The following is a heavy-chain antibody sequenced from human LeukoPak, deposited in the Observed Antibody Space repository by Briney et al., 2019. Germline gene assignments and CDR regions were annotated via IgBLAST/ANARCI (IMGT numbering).Heavy chain of an antibody. V-gene: IGHV4-4*07. CDR2: IYTSGST. D-gene: IGHD3-22*01. J-gene: IGHJ4*02. CDR1: GDSFSTYY. Sequence: PSETLSLTCAVSGDSFSTYYWTWIRQPAGKGLEWIGRIYTSGSTNYNPSLKSRVTTSIDTSKKQFSLKLTSVTAADTAVYYCARDLGYDSSGYHYWGQGTLVTVSS. CDR3: ARDLGYDSSGYHY.